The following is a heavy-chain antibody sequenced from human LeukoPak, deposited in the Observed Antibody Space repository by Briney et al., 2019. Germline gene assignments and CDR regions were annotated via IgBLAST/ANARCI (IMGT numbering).Heavy chain of an antibody. CDR2: IMPILGTT. Sequence: SVKVSCKASGDTFSSYTINWVRQAPGQGLEWKGGIMPILGTTNYAQKFQGRVSITTDESTRTAYMELSSLRSQDTAVYFCARVPVDLVGAPFDYWGQGTLVTVTS. CDR3: ARVPVDLVGAPFDY. CDR1: GDTFSSYT. J-gene: IGHJ4*02. V-gene: IGHV1-69*05. D-gene: IGHD1-26*01.